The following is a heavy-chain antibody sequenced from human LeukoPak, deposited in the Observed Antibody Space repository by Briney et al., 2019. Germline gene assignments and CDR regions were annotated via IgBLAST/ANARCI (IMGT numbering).Heavy chain of an antibody. CDR1: GFTFSSYD. Sequence: GGSLRLSCAASGFTFSSYDLNWVRQAPGKGLEWVAVISYDGINKYYADSVKGRFTISRDNAKNSLYLHMNSLRAEDTAVYYCARLYQHDSSTYRPVDYWGQGTLVSVSS. D-gene: IGHD3-22*01. CDR3: ARLYQHDSSTYRPVDY. CDR2: ISYDGINK. V-gene: IGHV3-30*04. J-gene: IGHJ4*02.